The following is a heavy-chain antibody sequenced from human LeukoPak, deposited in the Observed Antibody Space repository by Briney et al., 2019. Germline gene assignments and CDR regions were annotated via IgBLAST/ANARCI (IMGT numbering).Heavy chain of an antibody. CDR3: AREMSGYSYGYGVDY. V-gene: IGHV3-33*01. D-gene: IGHD5-18*01. CDR2: IWYDGSNK. Sequence: TGGSLRLSCAASGFTFSSYGMHWVRQAPGKGLEWVAVIWYDGSNKYYADSVKGRFTISRDNSKNTLYLQMNSLRAEDTAVYYCAREMSGYSYGYGVDYWGQGTLVTVSS. CDR1: GFTFSSYG. J-gene: IGHJ4*02.